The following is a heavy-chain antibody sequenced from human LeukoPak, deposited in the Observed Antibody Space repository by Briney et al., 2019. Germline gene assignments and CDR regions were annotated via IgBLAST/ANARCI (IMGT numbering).Heavy chain of an antibody. CDR1: GFTLSSYW. V-gene: IGHV3-7*01. CDR2: IKQDGSEK. D-gene: IGHD3-22*01. J-gene: IGHJ4*02. Sequence: GGSLRLSCAASGFTLSSYWMSWVRQAPGKGLECVANIKQDGSEKYYVDSVKGRFTISRDNAKNSLYLQMNSLRAEDTAVYYCARDGRYYYDSSGYLDYWGQGTLVTVSS. CDR3: ARDGRYYYDSSGYLDY.